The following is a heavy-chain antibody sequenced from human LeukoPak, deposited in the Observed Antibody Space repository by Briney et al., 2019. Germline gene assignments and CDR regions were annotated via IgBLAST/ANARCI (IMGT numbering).Heavy chain of an antibody. CDR2: IYYSGST. Sequence: SETLSLTCTVSGGSISSGGYYWSWIRQHPGKGLEWIGYIYYSGSTYYNPSLKSRVTISVDTSKNQFSLKLSSVTAADTAVYYCAREEVLAANYYGSGGAFDIWGQGTMVTVSS. CDR3: AREEVLAANYYGSGGAFDI. V-gene: IGHV4-31*03. J-gene: IGHJ3*02. CDR1: GGSISSGGYY. D-gene: IGHD3-10*01.